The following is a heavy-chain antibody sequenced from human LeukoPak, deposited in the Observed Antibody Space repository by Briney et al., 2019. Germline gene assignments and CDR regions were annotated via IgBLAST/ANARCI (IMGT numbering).Heavy chain of an antibody. Sequence: PGGSLRLSCAASGFTFSSYSMNWVRQAPGKGLEWVAVISYDGSNKYYADSVKGRFTISRDNSKNTLYLQMNSLRAEDTAVYYCARGGRRKYSSSSREYYFDYWGQGTLVTVSS. J-gene: IGHJ4*02. CDR3: ARGGRRKYSSSSREYYFDY. D-gene: IGHD6-6*01. CDR2: ISYDGSNK. V-gene: IGHV3-30*03. CDR1: GFTFSSYS.